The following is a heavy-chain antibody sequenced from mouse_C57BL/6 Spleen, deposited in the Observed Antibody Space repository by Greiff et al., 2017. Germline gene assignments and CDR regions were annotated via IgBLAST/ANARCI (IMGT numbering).Heavy chain of an antibody. CDR2: ISSGGSSI. CDR3: ATYYDCGDWYCNAMDY. Sequence: EVKLVESGGGLVKPGGSLKLSCAASGFTFSDYGMHWVRQAPEKGLEWVAYISSGGSSIYYAETVKGRFTISRDNDKNTLFLQITSLRSKDTAMYYCATYYDCGDWYCNAMDYWGQGTSVTVSS. CDR1: GFTFSDYG. D-gene: IGHD2-4*01. V-gene: IGHV5-17*01. J-gene: IGHJ4*01.